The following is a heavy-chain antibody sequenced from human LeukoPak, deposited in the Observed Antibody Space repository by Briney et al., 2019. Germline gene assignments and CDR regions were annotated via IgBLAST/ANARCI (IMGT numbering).Heavy chain of an antibody. CDR3: AKEKAVAGKPFDY. D-gene: IGHD6-19*01. V-gene: IGHV3-53*05. CDR2: IYSGGST. CDR1: GFSVSTNY. J-gene: IGHJ4*02. Sequence: PGGSLRLSCAASGFSVSTNYMSWVRQAPGKGLEWVSFIYSGGSTYYADSVKGRFTISRDNSKNTLYLQMNSLRAEDTAVYYCAKEKAVAGKPFDYWGQGTLVTVSS.